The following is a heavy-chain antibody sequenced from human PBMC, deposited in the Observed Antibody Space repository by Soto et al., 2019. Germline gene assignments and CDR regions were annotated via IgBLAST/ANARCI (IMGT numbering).Heavy chain of an antibody. V-gene: IGHV3-30-3*01. CDR1: GFTFSSYA. Sequence: QVQLVESGGGVVQPGRSLRLSCAASGFTFSSYAMHWVRQAPGKGLEWVAVISYDGSNKYYADSVKGRFTISRDNSKNTLYLQMNSLRAEDTAVYYCARDFGNYGSGSYYTTYYYYGMDVW. D-gene: IGHD3-10*01. CDR2: ISYDGSNK. CDR3: ARDFGNYGSGSYYTTYYYYGMDV. J-gene: IGHJ6*01.